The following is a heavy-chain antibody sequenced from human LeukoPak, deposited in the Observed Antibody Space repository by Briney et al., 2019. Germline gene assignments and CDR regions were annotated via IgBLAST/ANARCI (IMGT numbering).Heavy chain of an antibody. CDR1: GFTFSSYA. V-gene: IGHV3-23*01. CDR2: ITGSGGST. Sequence: SGGSLRLSCAASGFTFSSYAMSWVRQAPGKGLEWVSAITGSGGSTYYADSVKGRFTISRDNSKNTLYLQMNNLRAEDTAVYYCASGPYYYYYMDVWGKGTTVTVSS. CDR3: ASGPYYYYYMDV. J-gene: IGHJ6*03.